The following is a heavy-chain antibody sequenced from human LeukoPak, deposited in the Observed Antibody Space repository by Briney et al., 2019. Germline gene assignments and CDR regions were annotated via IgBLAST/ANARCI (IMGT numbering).Heavy chain of an antibody. D-gene: IGHD4-17*01. CDR3: ARAVQVTTGGLFDY. J-gene: IGHJ4*02. V-gene: IGHV1-69*06. CDR1: GGTFNNYA. Sequence: SVKVSCKASGGTFNNYAISWVRQAPGQGLEWVGGIIPIFTTANYAQKFQGRVTITADKSTNTAYMELSSLRSDETAVYYCARAVQVTTGGLFDYWGQGTLVTVSS. CDR2: IIPIFTTA.